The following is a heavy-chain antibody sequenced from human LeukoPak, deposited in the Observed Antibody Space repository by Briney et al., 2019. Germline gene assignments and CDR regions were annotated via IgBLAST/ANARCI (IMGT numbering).Heavy chain of an antibody. V-gene: IGHV3-30*02. J-gene: IGHJ4*02. CDR1: GFSFSSYD. D-gene: IGHD6-19*01. CDR2: IESDGTKE. Sequence: GGSLRLSCAASGFSFSSYDIHWVRQAPGKGLEWVTFIESDGTKEYYADSVKGRFTISRDNSKNTVYVQMNTLRAEDTAVYYCAKEGSGWYYLDHWGQGTVVTVSS. CDR3: AKEGSGWYYLDH.